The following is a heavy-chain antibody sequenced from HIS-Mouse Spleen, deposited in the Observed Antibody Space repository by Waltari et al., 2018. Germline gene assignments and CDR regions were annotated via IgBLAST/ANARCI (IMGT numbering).Heavy chain of an antibody. CDR1: GGSISSSSYY. D-gene: IGHD6-13*01. CDR3: AREIPYSSSWYDWYFDL. V-gene: IGHV4-39*07. Sequence: QLQLQESGPGLVKPSETLSLTCTVSGGSISSSSYYWGWIRQPPGKGLEWIGRIHYSGGTYYNPALKRRVTISVDTSKNQFSLKLSSVTAADTAVYYCAREIPYSSSWYDWYFDLWGRGTLVTVSS. CDR2: IHYSGGT. J-gene: IGHJ2*01.